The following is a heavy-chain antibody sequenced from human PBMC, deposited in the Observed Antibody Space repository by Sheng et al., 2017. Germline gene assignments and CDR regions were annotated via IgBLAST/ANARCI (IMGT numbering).Heavy chain of an antibody. CDR1: GGSFSGYY. Sequence: QVQLQQWGAGLLKPSETLSLTCAVYGGSFSGYYWSWIRQPPGKGLDWIGEINHSGSTNYNPSLKSRVTISVDTSKNQFSLKLSSVTAADTAVYYCARGVEIVVVVAASHFDYWGQGTLVTVSS. CDR2: INHSGST. V-gene: IGHV4-34*01. CDR3: ARGVEIVVVVAASHFDY. J-gene: IGHJ4*02. D-gene: IGHD2-15*01.